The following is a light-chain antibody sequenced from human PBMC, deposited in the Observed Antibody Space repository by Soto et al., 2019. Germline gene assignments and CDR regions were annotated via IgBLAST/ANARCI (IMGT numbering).Light chain of an antibody. Sequence: QSVLTQPASVSGSPGQSISISCTGTSSDIGDYNFVSWYQHHPGKAPKVIIYEVSNRPSGVSHRFAGSKSGNTASLTISGLQTEDEADYYCSSYTVSRSYVFGTGTKVTVL. CDR2: EVS. CDR3: SSYTVSRSYV. CDR1: SSDIGDYNF. J-gene: IGLJ1*01. V-gene: IGLV2-14*01.